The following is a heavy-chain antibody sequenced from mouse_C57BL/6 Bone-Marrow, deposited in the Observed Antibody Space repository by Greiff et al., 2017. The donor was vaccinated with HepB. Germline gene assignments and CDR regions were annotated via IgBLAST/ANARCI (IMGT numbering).Heavy chain of an antibody. CDR1: GYSITSDY. V-gene: IGHV3-8*01. Sequence: EVKLQESGPGLAKPSQTLSLTCSVTGYSITSDYWNWIRKFPGNKLEYMGYISYSGSTYYNPSLKSRISITRDTSKNQYYLQLNSVTTEDTATYYCARIYDGYYVYWYFDVWGTGTTVTVSS. J-gene: IGHJ1*03. D-gene: IGHD2-3*01. CDR2: ISYSGST. CDR3: ARIYDGYYVYWYFDV.